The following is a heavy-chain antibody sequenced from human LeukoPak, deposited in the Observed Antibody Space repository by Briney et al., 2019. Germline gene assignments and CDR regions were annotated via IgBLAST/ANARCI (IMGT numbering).Heavy chain of an antibody. D-gene: IGHD6-6*01. V-gene: IGHV3-7*01. J-gene: IGHJ4*02. CDR3: VRALGSSSADY. Sequence: AGGSLRPSCAPSGFTFTHSWMSWVRQAPGKGLEWVANIKQDGSEKYYVVSVEGRFTNSRDNAKNSVSLQMNSLRGEDTAVYYCVRALGSSSADYWGQGTLVTVSS. CDR1: GFTFTHSW. CDR2: IKQDGSEK.